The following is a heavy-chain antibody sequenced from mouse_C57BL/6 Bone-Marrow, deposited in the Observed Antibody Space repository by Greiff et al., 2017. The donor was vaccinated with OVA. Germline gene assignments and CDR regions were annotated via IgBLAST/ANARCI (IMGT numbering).Heavy chain of an antibody. CDR1: GYTFTSYW. Sequence: HVQLQPPGAELVKPGASVKLSCKASGYTFTSYWMHWVKQRPGQGLEWIGMIHPNSGSTNYNEKFKSKATLTVDKSSSTAYMQLSSLTSEDSAVYYCARNGGDYYAMDYWGQGTSVTVSS. CDR2: IHPNSGST. J-gene: IGHJ4*01. CDR3: ARNGGDYYAMDY. V-gene: IGHV1-64*01.